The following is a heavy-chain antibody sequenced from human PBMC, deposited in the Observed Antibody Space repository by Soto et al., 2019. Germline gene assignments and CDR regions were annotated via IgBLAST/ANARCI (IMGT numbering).Heavy chain of an antibody. Sequence: QVQLVESGGGVVQPGRSLRLSCAASGFTFSNYAMHWVRQAPGKGLEWLAIISYDGDNEYYADSVRGRFTISRDNSKNTLYLQTNNLRHEDTAVYYCAKDGGPVYCNSPVCSAKHFDYWGQGTLVTDSS. V-gene: IGHV3-30*18. J-gene: IGHJ4*02. CDR2: ISYDGDNE. CDR3: AKDGGPVYCNSPVCSAKHFDY. D-gene: IGHD2-2*01. CDR1: GFTFSNYA.